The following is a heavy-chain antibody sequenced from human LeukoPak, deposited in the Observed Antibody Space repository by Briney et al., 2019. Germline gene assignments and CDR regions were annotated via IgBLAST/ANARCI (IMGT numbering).Heavy chain of an antibody. D-gene: IGHD6-13*01. CDR1: GHTFTSYG. Sequence: ASVKVSCKAAGHTFTSYGISWVRQAPGQGLEWMGWISAYNGNTNYAQKLQGRVTMTTDTSTSTAYMELRSLRSDDTAVCYCARESGIAAAGTGLYWGQGTLVTVSS. J-gene: IGHJ4*02. V-gene: IGHV1-18*01. CDR3: ARESGIAAAGTGLY. CDR2: ISAYNGNT.